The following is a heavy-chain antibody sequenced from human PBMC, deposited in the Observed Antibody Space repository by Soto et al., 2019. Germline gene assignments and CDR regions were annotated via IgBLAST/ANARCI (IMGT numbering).Heavy chain of an antibody. CDR2: IYPGDSDT. Sequence: PGESLKISCKGSGYSFTSYWIGWVRQMPGIGLEWMGIIYPGDSDTRYSPSFQGQVTISADKSISTAYLQWSSLKASDTAMYYCARRGYYDSSGYLPDAFDIWGQGTMVTVSS. CDR1: GYSFTSYW. CDR3: ARRGYYDSSGYLPDAFDI. J-gene: IGHJ3*02. V-gene: IGHV5-51*01. D-gene: IGHD3-22*01.